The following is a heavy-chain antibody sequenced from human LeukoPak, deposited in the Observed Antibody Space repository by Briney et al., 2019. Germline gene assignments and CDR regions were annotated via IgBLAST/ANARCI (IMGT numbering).Heavy chain of an antibody. CDR2: INSDGSST. Sequence: GGSLRPSCAASGFTFSSYWMHWVRQAPGKGPVWVSRINSDGSSTSYADSVKGRFTISRDNAKNTLYLQMNSLRAEDTAVYYCQVSDYWYFDLWGRGTLVTVSS. CDR3: QVSDYWYFDL. CDR1: GFTFSSYW. V-gene: IGHV3-74*01. J-gene: IGHJ2*01.